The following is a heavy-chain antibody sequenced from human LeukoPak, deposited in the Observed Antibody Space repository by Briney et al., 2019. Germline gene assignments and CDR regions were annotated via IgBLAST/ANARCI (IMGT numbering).Heavy chain of an antibody. Sequence: GGSLRLSRAASGFTFSSYSMNWVRQAPGKGLEWVSSISSSSSYIYYADSVKGRFTISRDNAKNSLYLQMNSLRAEDTAVYYCASEVVTPVHFLDYWGQGTLVTVSS. CDR3: ASEVVTPVHFLDY. J-gene: IGHJ4*02. CDR1: GFTFSSYS. D-gene: IGHD4-23*01. CDR2: ISSSSSYI. V-gene: IGHV3-21*01.